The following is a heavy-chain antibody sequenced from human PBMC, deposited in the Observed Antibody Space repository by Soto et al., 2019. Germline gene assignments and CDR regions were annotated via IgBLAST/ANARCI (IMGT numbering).Heavy chain of an antibody. Sequence: ASVKVSCKASGYTFTTYGISWVRQAPGQGHEWMGWINTDNHGTNYAQRFQGRVTMTTDRSTSTAYLELRGLRSDDTAVYYCARKGISPNHFFDLWGQGTLVTAPQ. V-gene: IGHV1-18*01. J-gene: IGHJ4*02. CDR1: GYTFTTYG. CDR3: ARKGISPNHFFDL. D-gene: IGHD2-8*01. CDR2: INTDNHGT.